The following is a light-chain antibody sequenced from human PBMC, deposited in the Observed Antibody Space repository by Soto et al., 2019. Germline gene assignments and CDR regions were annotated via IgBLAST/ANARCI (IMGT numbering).Light chain of an antibody. Sequence: EIVLTQSPGTLSLSPGERATLSCRASQSVSSSYLAWYQQKPGQAPRLLIYGASSRATGIPDRFSGSGSGTDFTLTISRLEPEDFAMYYCQQYGSSIFTFGPGTKVDLK. CDR1: QSVSSSY. J-gene: IGKJ3*01. CDR2: GAS. V-gene: IGKV3-20*01. CDR3: QQYGSSIFT.